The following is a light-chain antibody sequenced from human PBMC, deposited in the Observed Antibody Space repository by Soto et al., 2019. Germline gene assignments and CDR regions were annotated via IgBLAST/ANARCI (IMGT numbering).Light chain of an antibody. J-gene: IGKJ1*01. V-gene: IGKV3D-20*02. CDR2: DAS. Sequence: IVLAQSPGTLSLSPGERATLPCRASQGVSSSSLAWYQQKRGQAHRLLIHDASSRATGIPDRFSGSGSGTEFTLTISSLQSEDFAVYFCQQYNNWPGFGQGTKVDIK. CDR1: QGVSSSS. CDR3: QQYNNWPG.